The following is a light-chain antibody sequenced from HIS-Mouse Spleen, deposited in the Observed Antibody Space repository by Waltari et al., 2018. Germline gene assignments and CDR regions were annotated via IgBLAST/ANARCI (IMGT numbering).Light chain of an antibody. J-gene: IGLJ2*01. CDR2: EDS. Sequence: SYELTQPPSVSVSPGQTARITCSGAALPKKYAYWYPQKSGQAPVLVIYEDSKRPPGIPERFSGSSSGTMATLTISGDQVEDEADYYCYSTDSSGNHRVFGGGTKLTVL. V-gene: IGLV3-10*01. CDR3: YSTDSSGNHRV. CDR1: ALPKKY.